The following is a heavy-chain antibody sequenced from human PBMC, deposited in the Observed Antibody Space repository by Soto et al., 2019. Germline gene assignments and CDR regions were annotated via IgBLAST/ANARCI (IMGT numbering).Heavy chain of an antibody. CDR2: INAGNGNT. CDR1: GYTFTSYA. V-gene: IGHV1-3*01. D-gene: IGHD1-26*01. CDR3: AGGGSGSYYIFDY. J-gene: IGHJ4*02. Sequence: ASVKVSCKASGYTFTSYAMHWVRQAPGQRLEWMGWINAGNGNTKYSQKFQGRVTITRDTSASTAYMELSSLRSEDTAVFYCAGGGSGSYYIFDYWGQGTLVTVSS.